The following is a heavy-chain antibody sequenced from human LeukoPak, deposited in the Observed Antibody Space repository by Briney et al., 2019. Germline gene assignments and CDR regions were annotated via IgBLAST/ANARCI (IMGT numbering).Heavy chain of an antibody. CDR2: INSDGSST. CDR1: GFTFSSYW. V-gene: IGHV3-74*01. J-gene: IGHJ6*02. Sequence: GGSLRLSCAASGFTFSSYWMHWVRQAPGKGLGWVSRINSDGSSTSYADSVKGRFTISRDNAKNTLYLQMNSLRAEDTAVYYCARTPRVTTVDYYYYGMDVWGQGTTVTVSS. D-gene: IGHD4-17*01. CDR3: ARTPRVTTVDYYYYGMDV.